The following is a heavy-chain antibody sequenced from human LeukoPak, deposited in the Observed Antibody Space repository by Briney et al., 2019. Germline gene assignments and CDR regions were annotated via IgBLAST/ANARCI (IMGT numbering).Heavy chain of an antibody. J-gene: IGHJ4*02. Sequence: PSETLSLTCAVYGGSFSGYYWSWIRQPPGKGLEWIGEINHSGSTNYNPSLKSRVTISVDTSKNRFSLKLSSVTAADTAVYYCASGASYVWGSYRSGSFDYWGQGTLVTVSS. D-gene: IGHD3-16*02. CDR3: ASGASYVWGSYRSGSFDY. CDR2: INHSGST. CDR1: GGSFSGYY. V-gene: IGHV4-34*01.